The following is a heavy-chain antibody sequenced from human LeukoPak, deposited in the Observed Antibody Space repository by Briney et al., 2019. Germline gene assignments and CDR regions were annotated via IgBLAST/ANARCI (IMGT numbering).Heavy chain of an antibody. J-gene: IGHJ6*03. CDR2: NYSGGST. CDR3: ARGGATPTPYYYYSYMDV. CDR1: GFTVSSNY. Sequence: PGGSLRLSCAAPGFTVSSNYMSSVRQAPGKGLEWVSVNYSGGSTYYADSVKGRFTISRDNYKNTHYVQMTSLRADDTAVYYGARGGATPTPYYYYSYMDVWGKGATVSVSS. V-gene: IGHV3-53*01. D-gene: IGHD3-16*01.